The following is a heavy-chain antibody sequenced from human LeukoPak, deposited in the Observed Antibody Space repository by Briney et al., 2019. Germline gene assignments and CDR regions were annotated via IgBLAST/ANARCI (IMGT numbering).Heavy chain of an antibody. J-gene: IGHJ4*02. V-gene: IGHV3-30*01. CDR1: GFTLSTFA. D-gene: IGHD3-10*01. CDR2: IAYDGGDI. Sequence: GGSLRLSCAASGFTLSTFAMHWVRQAPGKGLEAVAIIAYDGGDIHYGDSMTGRFTISRDNSKNTLYLQMDSLRREDTAIYYCARDDRGSIVSWGRGTLVTVSS. CDR3: ARDDRGSIVS.